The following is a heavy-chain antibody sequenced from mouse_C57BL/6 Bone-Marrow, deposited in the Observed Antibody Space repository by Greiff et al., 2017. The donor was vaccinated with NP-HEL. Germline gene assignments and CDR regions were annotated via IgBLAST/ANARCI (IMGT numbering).Heavy chain of an antibody. J-gene: IGHJ4*01. CDR2: ISNGGGST. CDR3: ARRFAPTVVATERGYAMGY. Sequence: EVKLVESGGGLVQPGGSLKLSCAASGFTFSDYYMYWVRQTPEKRLEWVAYISNGGGSTYYPDTVKGRFTISRAHAKNTLYLQMSRLKSEDTAMYYCARRFAPTVVATERGYAMGYWGQGTSVTVAS. CDR1: GFTFSDYY. D-gene: IGHD1-1*01. V-gene: IGHV5-12*01.